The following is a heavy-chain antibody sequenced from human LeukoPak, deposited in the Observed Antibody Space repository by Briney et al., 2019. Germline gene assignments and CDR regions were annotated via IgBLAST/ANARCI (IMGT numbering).Heavy chain of an antibody. CDR1: GGSISSYY. D-gene: IGHD2-2*01. Sequence: SSETLSLTCTVSGGSISSYYWSWIRQPAGKGLEWIGRIYTSGSTNYNPSLKSRVTMSVDTSKNQFSLKLSSVTAADTAVYYCARESSIVVVPAANRRGNWFDPWGQGPLVTVSS. CDR2: IYTSGST. CDR3: ARESSIVVVPAANRRGNWFDP. V-gene: IGHV4-4*07. J-gene: IGHJ5*02.